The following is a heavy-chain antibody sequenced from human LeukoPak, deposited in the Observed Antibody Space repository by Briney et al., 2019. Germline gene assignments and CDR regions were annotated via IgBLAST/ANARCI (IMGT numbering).Heavy chain of an antibody. J-gene: IGHJ6*02. D-gene: IGHD6-13*01. CDR1: GGSISSSSYY. V-gene: IGHV4-39*07. Sequence: SETLSLTCTVSGGSISSSSYYWGWIRQPPGKGLEWIGSIYYSGSTNYNPSLKSRVTISVDTSKNQFSLKLSSVTAADTAVYYCARGTGIAAAGTYYYYGMDVWGQGTTVTVSS. CDR2: IYYSGST. CDR3: ARGTGIAAAGTYYYYGMDV.